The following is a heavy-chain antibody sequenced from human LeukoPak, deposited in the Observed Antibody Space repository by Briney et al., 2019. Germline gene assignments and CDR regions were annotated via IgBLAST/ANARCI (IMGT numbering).Heavy chain of an antibody. Sequence: GGSLRLSCAASGFSFNTYVMNWVRQAPGKGLEWVSSLSDSGGRTYYADSVKGRFTISRDNSKNTLYLQMNSLRAEDTAVYYCASPPGSDGFHVWGQGTMVTVSS. D-gene: IGHD3-10*01. CDR3: ASPPGSDGFHV. J-gene: IGHJ3*01. CDR1: GFSFNTYV. CDR2: LSDSGGRT. V-gene: IGHV3-23*01.